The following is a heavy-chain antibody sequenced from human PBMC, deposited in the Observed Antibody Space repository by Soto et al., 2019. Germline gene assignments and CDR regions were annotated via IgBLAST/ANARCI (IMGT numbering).Heavy chain of an antibody. CDR1: GGSISSSSYY. CDR2: MYYSGST. J-gene: IGHJ4*02. CDR3: ATPTPLRGAMITNINFDF. Sequence: PSDTLSLTCTVSGGSISSSSYYWGWIRQPPGKGLEWIGSMYYSGSTYYNPSLKSRVTISVDTSKNQFSLKLSSVTAADTAVYYCATPTPLRGAMITNINFDFWGQGTPVTVSS. V-gene: IGHV4-39*01. D-gene: IGHD3-10*01.